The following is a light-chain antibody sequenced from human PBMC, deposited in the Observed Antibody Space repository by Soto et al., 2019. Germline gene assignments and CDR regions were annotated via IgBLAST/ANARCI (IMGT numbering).Light chain of an antibody. Sequence: DIQMTQSPSSLSASVGDRVTITCRASQGIRNDLAWYQQKPEKAPRRLISAASTLQSGVPSRFSGSGSGTAFIPPISSIQPEDFAAYYCLQHDRYPRTFGEGTKVE. CDR2: AAS. V-gene: IGKV1-17*01. CDR1: QGIRND. CDR3: LQHDRYPRT. J-gene: IGKJ1*01.